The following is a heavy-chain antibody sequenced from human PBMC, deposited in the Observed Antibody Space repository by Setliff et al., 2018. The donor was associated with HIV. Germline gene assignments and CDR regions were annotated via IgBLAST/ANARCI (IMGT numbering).Heavy chain of an antibody. J-gene: IGHJ4*02. Sequence: SETLSLTCTVSGGSASNSRYYWAWIRQPPGKGLEYIGSIHYNEKTYYNPSLKSRVTISIDTSKNQFSLRLNSVTAADTAVYYCARAPGAYYYDSSGYPIGIRFDYWGQGTLVTVSS. D-gene: IGHD3-22*01. V-gene: IGHV4-39*07. CDR3: ARAPGAYYYDSSGYPIGIRFDY. CDR2: IHYNEKT. CDR1: GGSASNSRYY.